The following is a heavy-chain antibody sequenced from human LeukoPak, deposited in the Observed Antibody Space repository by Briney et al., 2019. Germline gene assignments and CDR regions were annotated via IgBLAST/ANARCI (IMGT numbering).Heavy chain of an antibody. V-gene: IGHV1-2*02. CDR1: GYTFTGYY. Sequence: ASVKVSCKAFGYTFTGYYMHWVRQAPGQGLEWMGWINPNSGGTNYAQKFQGRVTMTRDTSISTAYMELSRLRSDDTAVYYCARDRTAMVRGVINYWGQGTLVTVSS. D-gene: IGHD3-10*01. J-gene: IGHJ4*02. CDR2: INPNSGGT. CDR3: ARDRTAMVRGVINY.